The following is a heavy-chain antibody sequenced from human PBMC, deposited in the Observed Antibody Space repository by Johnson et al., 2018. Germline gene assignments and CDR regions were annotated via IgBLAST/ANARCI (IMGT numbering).Heavy chain of an antibody. CDR1: GGTFSSYA. CDR2: IIPIFGTA. Sequence: QVQLVQSGAEVKKPGSSVKVSCKASGGTFSSYAISWVRQAPGQGLEWMGGIIPIFGTANYAQKFQGRVTITADESTSTAYMELSSLRSEDTAVYYCARDSRDCAVVPAATRYYYYGMDVGGQGTTVTVSS. V-gene: IGHV1-69*01. CDR3: ARDSRDCAVVPAATRYYYYGMDV. D-gene: IGHD2-2*01. J-gene: IGHJ6*02.